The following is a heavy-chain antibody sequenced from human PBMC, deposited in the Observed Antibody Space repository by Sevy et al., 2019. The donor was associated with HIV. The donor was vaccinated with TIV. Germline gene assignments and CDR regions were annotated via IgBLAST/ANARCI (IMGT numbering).Heavy chain of an antibody. CDR2: ISGSGGST. J-gene: IGHJ4*02. D-gene: IGHD4-17*01. CDR3: AKDWDDYGDYAVTVY. V-gene: IGHV3-23*01. CDR1: GFTFSSYA. Sequence: GGSLRLSCAASGFTFSSYAMSWVRQAPGKGLEWVSAISGSGGSTSYADSVKGRFTISRDNSKNTLYLQMNSLRAEDTAVYYCAKDWDDYGDYAVTVYWGQGTLVTVSS.